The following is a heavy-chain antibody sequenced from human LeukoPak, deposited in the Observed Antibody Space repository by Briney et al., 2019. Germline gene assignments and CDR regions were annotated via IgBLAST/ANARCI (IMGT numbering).Heavy chain of an antibody. CDR1: GGSISSYY. J-gene: IGHJ4*02. V-gene: IGHV4-59*12. CDR3: ARVSKGGYDFDY. CDR2: IYYSGST. D-gene: IGHD5-12*01. Sequence: SETLSLTCTVSGGSISSYYWSWIRQPPGKGLEWIGYIYYSGSTNYNPSLKSRVTISVDTSKNQFSLKLSSVTAADTAVYYCARVSKGGYDFDYWGQGTLVTVSS.